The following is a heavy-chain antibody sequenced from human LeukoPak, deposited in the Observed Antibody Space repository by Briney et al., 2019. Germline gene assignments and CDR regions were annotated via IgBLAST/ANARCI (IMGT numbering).Heavy chain of an antibody. CDR2: IWYDGSNK. V-gene: IGHV3-33*01. J-gene: IGHJ4*02. CDR3: ARDGTITIFGVVPTYFDY. CDR1: GFTISSYG. D-gene: IGHD3-3*01. Sequence: GGSLRLSCAASGFTISSYGMHWVRQAPGKGLEWVAVIWYDGSNKYYADSVKGRFTISRDNSKNTLYLQMNSLRAEDTAVYYCARDGTITIFGVVPTYFDYWGQGTLVTVSS.